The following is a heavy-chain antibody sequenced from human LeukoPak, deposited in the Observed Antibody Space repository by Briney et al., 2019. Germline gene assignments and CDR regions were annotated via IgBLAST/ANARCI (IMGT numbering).Heavy chain of an antibody. CDR2: INSDGSGT. V-gene: IGHV3-74*03. J-gene: IGHJ4*02. Sequence: PGGSLRLSCAASGFTFSNYWMHWARQAPGKGLVWLARINSDGSGTSYTDSVKGRFTISRDNAKSTLFLQMNSLRAEDTGVYICLDGRGASGGYWGQGTLVTVSS. CDR3: LDGRGASGGY. CDR1: GFTFSNYW. D-gene: IGHD3-16*01.